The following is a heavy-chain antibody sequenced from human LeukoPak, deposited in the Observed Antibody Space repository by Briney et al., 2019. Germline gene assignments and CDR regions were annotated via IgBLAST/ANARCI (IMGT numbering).Heavy chain of an antibody. Sequence: GGSLRLSCAASGFTFSSYGMHWVRQAPGKGLEWVAVIWYDGSNKYYADSVKGRFTISRDNSKNTLYLQMNSLRAEDTAVYYCAKDLGPAARRNNWFDPWGQGTLVTVSS. V-gene: IGHV3-30*02. CDR1: GFTFSSYG. J-gene: IGHJ5*02. D-gene: IGHD2-2*01. CDR2: IWYDGSNK. CDR3: AKDLGPAARRNNWFDP.